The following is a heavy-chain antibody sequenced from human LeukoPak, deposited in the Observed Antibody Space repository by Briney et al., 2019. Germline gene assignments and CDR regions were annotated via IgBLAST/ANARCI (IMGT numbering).Heavy chain of an antibody. D-gene: IGHD4-23*01. CDR1: GGSISSYY. Sequence: SETLSLTCTVSGGSISSYYWSWIRQPAGKGLEWIGRIYTSGSTNYNPSLKSRVTMSVDTSKNQFSLKLSSVTAADTAVYYCARGDTVVTDDAFDIWGQGTMVTVSS. V-gene: IGHV4-4*07. CDR3: ARGDTVVTDDAFDI. J-gene: IGHJ3*02. CDR2: IYTSGST.